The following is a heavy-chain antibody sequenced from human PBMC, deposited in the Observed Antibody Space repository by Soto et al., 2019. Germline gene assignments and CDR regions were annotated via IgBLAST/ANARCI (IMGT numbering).Heavy chain of an antibody. Sequence: ASVKVSCKASGYTFTGYYMHWVRQAPGQGLEWMGWINPNSGGTNYAQKFQGWVTMTRDTSISTAYMELSRLRSDDTAVYYCARGGDVGVVVVPAAKGGFDPWGQGTLVTVSS. J-gene: IGHJ5*02. CDR1: GYTFTGYY. D-gene: IGHD2-2*01. CDR3: ARGGDVGVVVVPAAKGGFDP. CDR2: INPNSGGT. V-gene: IGHV1-2*04.